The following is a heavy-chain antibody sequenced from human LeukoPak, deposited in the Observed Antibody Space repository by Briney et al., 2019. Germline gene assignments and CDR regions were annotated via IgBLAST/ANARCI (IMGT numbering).Heavy chain of an antibody. CDR2: INLGGTEE. CDR3: AAGRHDFLH. Sequence: PGGSLILSCVSSGFAFSSFWMASVRQAPGEGLEWVANINLGGTEEYAVASFLKGRFNISSDNPKNPGYRQMNDLRLGDTAVDYCAAGRHDFLHWGKGTRVTVSS. CDR1: GFAFSSFW. V-gene: IGHV3-7*02. D-gene: IGHD3/OR15-3a*01. J-gene: IGHJ4*02.